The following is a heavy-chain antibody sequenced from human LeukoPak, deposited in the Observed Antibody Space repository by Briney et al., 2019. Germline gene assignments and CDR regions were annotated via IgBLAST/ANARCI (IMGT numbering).Heavy chain of an antibody. V-gene: IGHV3-23*01. CDR3: AKVTGGDMITYGGLDY. CDR2: IIGSGDTT. D-gene: IGHD3-16*01. CDR1: GFTFSGYA. J-gene: IGHJ4*02. Sequence: GGSLRLSCAASGFTFSGYAMSWVRQAPGKGLEWVSAIIGSGDTTYYAASVKGRLTISRDNSKNTLYLQMNSLRAEDTAVYYCAKVTGGDMITYGGLDYWGRGTLVTVSS.